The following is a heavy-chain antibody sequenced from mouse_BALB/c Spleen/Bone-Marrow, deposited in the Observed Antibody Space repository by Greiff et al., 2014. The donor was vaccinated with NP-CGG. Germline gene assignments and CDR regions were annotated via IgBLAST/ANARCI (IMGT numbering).Heavy chain of an antibody. CDR3: ARYYYGSSYFDY. V-gene: IGHV14-3*02. J-gene: IGHJ2*01. CDR2: IDPANGNT. Sequence: DVKLQESGAELVKLGASVKLSCTASGFNIKDTYMHWVKQRPEQGLEWIGRIDPANGNTKYDPKFQGKATITADTSSNTAYLQLSSLTSEDTAVYYCARYYYGSSYFDYWGQGTTLTVSS. CDR1: GFNIKDTY. D-gene: IGHD1-1*01.